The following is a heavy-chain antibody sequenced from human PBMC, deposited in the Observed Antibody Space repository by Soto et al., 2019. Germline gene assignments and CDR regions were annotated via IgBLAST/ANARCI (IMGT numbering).Heavy chain of an antibody. CDR2: INPNSGGT. CDR3: ARFFPAGYYLDY. J-gene: IGHJ4*02. Sequence: GASVKVSCKASGYTFTGYYMHWVRQAPGQGLEWMGWINPNSGGTNYAQKFQGWVTMTRDTSISTAYMELSRPRSDDTAVYYCARFFPAGYYLDYWGQGTLVTVSS. CDR1: GYTFTGYY. D-gene: IGHD3-3*01. V-gene: IGHV1-2*04.